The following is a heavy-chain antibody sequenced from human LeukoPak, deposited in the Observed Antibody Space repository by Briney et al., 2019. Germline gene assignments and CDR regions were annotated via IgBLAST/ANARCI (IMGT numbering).Heavy chain of an antibody. J-gene: IGHJ3*01. Sequence: GGSLRLSCAASGFTFTNYWISWVRQAPGKGLEWVANIREDGNSYYYVDSVKGRFTISRNNAMDSVYLQMSSLRAEDTAVYYCARDIIVADTSAFDLWGQGTMVTVS. CDR1: GFTFTNYW. V-gene: IGHV3-7*01. CDR2: IREDGNSY. D-gene: IGHD6-19*01. CDR3: ARDIIVADTSAFDL.